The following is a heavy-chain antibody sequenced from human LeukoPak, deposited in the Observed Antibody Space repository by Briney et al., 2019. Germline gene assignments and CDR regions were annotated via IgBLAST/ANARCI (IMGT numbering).Heavy chain of an antibody. Sequence: GGSLRLSCAASGFTVSSNYMSWVRQAPGRGLEWVSVIYSGVSTDYADSVKGRFTISRDNSKNTLYLQMNSLRAEDTAVYYCAKDRPNYYGTNGHYYRRDGDCWGQGTLVTVSS. CDR1: GFTVSSNY. V-gene: IGHV3-53*01. CDR3: AKDRPNYYGTNGHYYRRDGDC. D-gene: IGHD3-22*01. J-gene: IGHJ4*02. CDR2: IYSGVST.